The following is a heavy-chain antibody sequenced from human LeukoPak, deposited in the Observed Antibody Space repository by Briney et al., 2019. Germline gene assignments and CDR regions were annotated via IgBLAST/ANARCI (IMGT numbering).Heavy chain of an antibody. D-gene: IGHD2-8*01. CDR3: ARNNAMDV. CDR2: ISSSGSTI. CDR1: GGSFSGYY. V-gene: IGHV3-11*01. J-gene: IGHJ6*02. Sequence: LSLTCAVYGGSFSGYYWSWIRQAPGKGLEWVSYISSSGSTIYYADSVKGRFTISRDNAKNSLYLQMNSLRAEDTAVYYCARNNAMDVWGQETTVIVSS.